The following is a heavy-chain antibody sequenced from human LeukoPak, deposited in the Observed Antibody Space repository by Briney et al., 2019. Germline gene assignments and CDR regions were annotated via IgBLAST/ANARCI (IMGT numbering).Heavy chain of an antibody. J-gene: IGHJ4*02. CDR3: ARQPYRSGAYYFDY. CDR2: IFHSGDT. V-gene: IGHV4-59*08. D-gene: IGHD2-15*01. CDR1: DDSMTGYH. Sequence: SETLSLTCTVSDDSMTGYHWSWIRQPPGKGLEWVAYIFHSGDTNYNPSLRSRITISIDTSKNQFSLKLRSVTAADTAVYYCARQPYRSGAYYFDYWGQGTLITVSS.